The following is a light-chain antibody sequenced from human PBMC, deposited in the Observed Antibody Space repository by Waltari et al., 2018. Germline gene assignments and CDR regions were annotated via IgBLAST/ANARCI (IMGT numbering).Light chain of an antibody. CDR3: QQYGSSTLYT. J-gene: IGKJ2*01. V-gene: IGKV3-20*01. CDR2: GAS. CDR1: QSVSSSY. Sequence: EIVLTQSPGTLSLSPGERATLSCRASQSVSSSYLAWYQQKPGQAPRLLIYGASSRATGSPDRLSGSGSGTDFTLTISRLEPEDFAVYYCQQYGSSTLYTFGQGTKLEIK.